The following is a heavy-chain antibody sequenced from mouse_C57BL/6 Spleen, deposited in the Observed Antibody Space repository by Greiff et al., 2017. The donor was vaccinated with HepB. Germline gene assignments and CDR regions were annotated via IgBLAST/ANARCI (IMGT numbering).Heavy chain of an antibody. V-gene: IGHV14-3*01. D-gene: IGHD1-1*01. CDR3: APVVAKDWYFDV. Sequence: EVQLQQSVAELVRPGASVKLSCTASGFNIKNTYMHWVKQRPEQGLEWIGRIDPANGNTKYAPKFQGKATITADTSSNTAYLQLSSLTSEDTAINYWAPVVAKDWYFDVWGTGTTVTVSS. CDR2: IDPANGNT. J-gene: IGHJ1*03. CDR1: GFNIKNTY.